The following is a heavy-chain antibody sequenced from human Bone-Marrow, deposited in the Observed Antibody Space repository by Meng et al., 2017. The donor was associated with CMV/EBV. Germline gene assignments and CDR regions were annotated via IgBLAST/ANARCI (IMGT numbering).Heavy chain of an antibody. CDR3: ARDQDGTIFGVVLSFDP. J-gene: IGHJ5*02. CDR2: IIPIIGIG. CDR1: GYTFTGYY. V-gene: IGHV1-69*10. Sequence: SVKVSYKTSGYTFTGYYMHWVRQAPGQGLEWMGGIIPIIGIGSDAQKFQGRVTITADKSTSTAYMKLSSLRSDDTAVYYCARDQDGTIFGVVLSFDPWGQGTLVTVSS. D-gene: IGHD3-3*01.